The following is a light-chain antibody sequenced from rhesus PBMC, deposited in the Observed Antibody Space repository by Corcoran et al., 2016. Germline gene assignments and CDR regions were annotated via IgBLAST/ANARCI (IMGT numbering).Light chain of an antibody. CDR3: HHNYGTVT. J-gene: IGKJ3*01. CDR1: ENVNNY. CDR2: KAS. V-gene: IGKV1-74*01. Sequence: EIQMTQSPSSLSASVGDRVTITCRTSENVNNYLNWYQQKPGKAPKLLLYKASTLQSGVPSRFSGSGSGTYYTFTISILQSEDVATYSYHHNYGTVTFGPGTKLGIK.